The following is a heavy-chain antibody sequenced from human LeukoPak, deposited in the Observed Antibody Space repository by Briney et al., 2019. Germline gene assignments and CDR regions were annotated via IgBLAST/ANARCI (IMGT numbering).Heavy chain of an antibody. V-gene: IGHV4-30-4*01. Sequence: SQTLSLTCTVSGGSISSGDYYWSWIRQPPGKGLEWIGYIYYSGSTYYNPSLKSRVTISVDTSKNQISLKLSSVTAADTAVYYCARGSISSSSWYSRSLYYFDYWGQGTLVTVSS. J-gene: IGHJ4*02. CDR2: IYYSGST. D-gene: IGHD6-13*01. CDR3: ARGSISSSSWYSRSLYYFDY. CDR1: GGSISSGDYY.